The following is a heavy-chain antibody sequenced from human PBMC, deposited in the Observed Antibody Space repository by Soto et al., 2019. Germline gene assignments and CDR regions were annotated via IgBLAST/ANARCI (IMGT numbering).Heavy chain of an antibody. CDR2: IYYSGVT. Sequence: LSLTCTVSGGSFSSYYWSWIRQPPGKGLEWIGFIYYSGVTNYNPSLKSRVTILADTSKNQFSLKLKSVTAADTAVYYCARDLLGYYYDSSGFYNSFDPWGQGTLVTVSS. V-gene: IGHV4-59*01. J-gene: IGHJ5*02. CDR1: GGSFSSYY. D-gene: IGHD3-22*01. CDR3: ARDLLGYYYDSSGFYNSFDP.